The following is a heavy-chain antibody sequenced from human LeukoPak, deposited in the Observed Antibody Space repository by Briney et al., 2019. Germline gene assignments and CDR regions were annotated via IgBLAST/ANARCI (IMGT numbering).Heavy chain of an antibody. CDR2: IYHSGST. J-gene: IGHJ4*02. CDR3: ARYCSSTSCIFMGVDY. Sequence: SETLSLTYTVSGYSISSGYYWGWIRQPPGKGLEWIGSIYHSGSTSYNPSLKSRVTISVDTSKNQFSLKLSSVTAADTAVYFCARYCSSTSCIFMGVDYWGQGTLVSVSS. CDR1: GYSISSGYY. V-gene: IGHV4-38-2*02. D-gene: IGHD2-2*01.